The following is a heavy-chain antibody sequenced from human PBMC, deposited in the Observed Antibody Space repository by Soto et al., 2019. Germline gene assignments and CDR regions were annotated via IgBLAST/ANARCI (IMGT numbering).Heavy chain of an antibody. D-gene: IGHD2-2*01. Sequence: GGSLRLSCAASGFTFSSYGMHWVRQAPGKGLEWVGRIKSKTDGGTTDYAAPVKGRFTISRDDSKNTLYLQMNSLKTEDTAVYYCTTANIVVVPAAMSKYYYYYMDVWGKGTTDTVSS. V-gene: IGHV3-15*01. CDR2: IKSKTDGGTT. CDR1: GFTFSSYG. J-gene: IGHJ6*03. CDR3: TTANIVVVPAAMSKYYYYYMDV.